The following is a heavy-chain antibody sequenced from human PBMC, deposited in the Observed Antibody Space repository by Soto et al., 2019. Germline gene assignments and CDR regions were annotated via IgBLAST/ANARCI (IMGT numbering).Heavy chain of an antibody. CDR1: GYGFASYW. V-gene: IGHV5-51*01. Sequence: PGESLKISCKGSGYGFASYWIDWVLQVHGKGLEWLGTIYPGDSDTKYSPSLQGQVTISVDKSITTTYLRWSSLKASDTATYYCARHVGDATGSYSNWFDSWGQGTLVTVSS. J-gene: IGHJ5*01. CDR2: IYPGDSDT. D-gene: IGHD3-9*01. CDR3: ARHVGDATGSYSNWFDS.